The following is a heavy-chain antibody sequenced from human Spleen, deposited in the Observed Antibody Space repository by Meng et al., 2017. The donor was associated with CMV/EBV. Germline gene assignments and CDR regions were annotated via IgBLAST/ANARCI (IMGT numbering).Heavy chain of an antibody. CDR3: ARGPPAPRRIYYFDY. V-gene: IGHV3-23*01. CDR2: ISGSGGST. Sequence: GGSLRLSCAASGFTFSSYAMSWVRQAPGKGLEWVSAISGSGGSTYYADSVKGRFTISRDNSKNTLYLQMNSLRAEDTALYYCARGPPAPRRIYYFDYWGQGTLVTVSS. D-gene: IGHD5-12*01. CDR1: GFTFSSYA. J-gene: IGHJ4*02.